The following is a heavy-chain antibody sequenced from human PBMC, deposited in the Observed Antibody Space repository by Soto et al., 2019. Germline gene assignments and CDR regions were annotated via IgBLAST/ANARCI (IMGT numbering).Heavy chain of an antibody. Sequence: QVQLVQSGAEVKKPGSSVKVSCKASGGTFSSYAISWVRQALGQGLEWMGGIIPIFGTANYAQKFQGRVTITADESTSTAYMELSSLRSEDTAVYYCAREPGYSSGWGSRWFDPWGQGTLVTVSS. CDR2: IIPIFGTA. V-gene: IGHV1-69*01. CDR1: GGTFSSYA. CDR3: AREPGYSSGWGSRWFDP. D-gene: IGHD6-19*01. J-gene: IGHJ5*02.